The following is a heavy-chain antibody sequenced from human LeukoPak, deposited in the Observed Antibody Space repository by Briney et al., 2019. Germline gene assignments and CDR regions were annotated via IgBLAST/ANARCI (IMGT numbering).Heavy chain of an antibody. V-gene: IGHV1-46*01. CDR2: IKPSGDNT. D-gene: IGHD5-24*01. J-gene: IGHJ3*01. CDR1: GGTFSSYA. Sequence: ASVKVSCKASGGTFSSYAISWVRQAPGQGLEWMGIIKPSGDNTNNAQKSQGRVTMTSDTSTSTVYMELSSLKSEDTAVYYCARVRDGYNDAYDFWGQGTMVTVTS. CDR3: ARVRDGYNDAYDF.